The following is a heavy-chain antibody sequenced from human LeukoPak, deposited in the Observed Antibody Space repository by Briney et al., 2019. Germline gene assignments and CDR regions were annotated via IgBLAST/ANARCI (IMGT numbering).Heavy chain of an antibody. CDR1: GGTFSSYA. D-gene: IGHD2-2*01. V-gene: IGHV1-69*01. J-gene: IGHJ3*02. CDR3: PRTGCRTTSCALQLKYSYGYGAIDI. Sequence: SVKVSCKASGGTFSSYAISWVRQAPGHGLEWMGGIIPIFGTANYAQKFQGRVTITADESTGTAYMELSSLRSEDTAVYYCPRTGCRTTSCALQLKYSYGYGAIDIWGSGTLVTVSS. CDR2: IIPIFGTA.